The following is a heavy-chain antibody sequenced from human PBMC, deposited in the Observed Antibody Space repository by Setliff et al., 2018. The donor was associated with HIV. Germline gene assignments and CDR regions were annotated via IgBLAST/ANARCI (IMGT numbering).Heavy chain of an antibody. Sequence: SVKVSCKAPGGTFNTYTINWVRQAPGHGLEWMGGITPLFGTSNYAQKFQGRVTITVDASTSIVDMEISSLRSEDTAVYYCTRGPEVTTVTNPLTAEYFQHWGQGTPVTVSS. CDR2: ITPLFGTS. D-gene: IGHD4-17*01. CDR3: TRGPEVTTVTNPLTAEYFQH. J-gene: IGHJ1*01. V-gene: IGHV1-69*13. CDR1: GGTFNTYT.